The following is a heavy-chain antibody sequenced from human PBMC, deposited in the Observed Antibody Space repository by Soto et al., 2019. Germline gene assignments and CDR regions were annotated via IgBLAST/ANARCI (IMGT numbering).Heavy chain of an antibody. J-gene: IGHJ6*03. CDR1: GFTFSSYG. CDR3: ARGSAVRGDYEPGYYYYYMDV. Sequence: HPGGSLRLSCAASGFTFSSYGMHWVRQAPGKGLEWVAVIWYGRSNKYYADSVKGRFTISRDNSKNTLYLQMNSLRAEDTAVYYCARGSAVRGDYEPGYYYYYMDVWGKGTTVTVSS. D-gene: IGHD4-17*01. V-gene: IGHV3-33*01. CDR2: IWYGRSNK.